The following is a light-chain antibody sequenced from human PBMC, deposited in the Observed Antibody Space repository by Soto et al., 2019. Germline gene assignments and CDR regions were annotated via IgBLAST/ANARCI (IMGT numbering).Light chain of an antibody. CDR1: QSVSGW. CDR3: QQYNNWPWT. V-gene: IGKV1-5*03. Sequence: DIQMTQSPSTLSASVGDTVTVTCRASQSVSGWLAWYQQKPGKAPKLLIYKASTLKSGVPSRFSGSGSGTEFTLTISSLQSEDFAVYYCQQYNNWPWTFGQGTKVDIK. J-gene: IGKJ1*01. CDR2: KAS.